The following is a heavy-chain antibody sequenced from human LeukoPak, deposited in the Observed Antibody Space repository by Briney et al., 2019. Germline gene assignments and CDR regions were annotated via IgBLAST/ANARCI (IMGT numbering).Heavy chain of an antibody. CDR3: ASLGLRNGAFDI. D-gene: IGHD3-16*01. V-gene: IGHV3-30*02. J-gene: IGHJ3*02. CDR2: IRYDGSNK. Sequence: GGSLRLSCAASGFTFSSYGMHWVRQAPGKGLEWVAFIRYDGSNKYYADSVKGRFTISRDNSKNTLYLQMNSLRAEDTAVYYCASLGLRNGAFDIWGQGTMVTVSS. CDR1: GFTFSSYG.